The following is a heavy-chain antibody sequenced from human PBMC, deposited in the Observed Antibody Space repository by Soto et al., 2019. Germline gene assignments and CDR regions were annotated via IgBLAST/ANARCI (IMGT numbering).Heavy chain of an antibody. V-gene: IGHV4-61*01. Sequence: SETLSLTCTVSGGSVSSGSYYWSWIRQPPGKGLEWIGYIYYSGSTNYNPSLKSRVTISVDTSKNQFSLKLSSVTAADTAVYYCARENNGCSGGSCPRHYYYYMDVWGKGTTVTVSS. CDR1: GGSVSSGSYY. J-gene: IGHJ6*03. CDR3: ARENNGCSGGSCPRHYYYYMDV. CDR2: IYYSGST. D-gene: IGHD2-15*01.